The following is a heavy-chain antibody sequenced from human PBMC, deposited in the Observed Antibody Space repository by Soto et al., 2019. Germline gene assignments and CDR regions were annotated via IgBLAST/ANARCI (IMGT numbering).Heavy chain of an antibody. J-gene: IGHJ4*02. CDR2: ISAYNGNT. CDR1: GYTFTSYG. Sequence: ASVKVSCKASGYTFTSYGISWVRQAPGQGLEWMGWISAYNGNTNYAQKLQGRVTMTTDTSTSTAYMELRSLRSDDTAVYYCARDCVMVSSGHIVATIGEGYFDYWGQGTLVTVSS. D-gene: IGHD5-12*01. CDR3: ARDCVMVSSGHIVATIGEGYFDY. V-gene: IGHV1-18*01.